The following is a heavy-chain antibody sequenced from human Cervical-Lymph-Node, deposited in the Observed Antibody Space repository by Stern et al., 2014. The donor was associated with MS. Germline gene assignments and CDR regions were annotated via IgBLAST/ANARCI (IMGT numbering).Heavy chain of an antibody. Sequence: VQLVQSGSELKKPGASVKVSCKASGYTFTHYGINWVRQAPGQGLEGMGWINTNTGIPTYARAFTGRFVFSFDASVSTAYLHISGLKADDTAIYYCARLRVGNITRDYWGPGTLVTVSS. CDR1: GYTFTHYG. CDR3: ARLRVGNITRDY. J-gene: IGHJ4*02. V-gene: IGHV7-4-1*02. CDR2: INTNTGIP. D-gene: IGHD1-26*01.